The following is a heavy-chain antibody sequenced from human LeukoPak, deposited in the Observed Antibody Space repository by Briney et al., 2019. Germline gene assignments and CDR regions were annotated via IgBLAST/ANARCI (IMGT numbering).Heavy chain of an antibody. V-gene: IGHV6-1*01. Sequence: SQTLSLTCGISGDSVSGNSAAWNWIRQSPSRGFEWLGRTYYRSKWYYDYAISVKSRITINPDTSKNQFSLQLNSVTPEDTAIYYCARDWERNNYYYGMDVWDQGTTVTVSS. CDR1: GDSVSGNSAA. J-gene: IGHJ6*02. D-gene: IGHD1-1*01. CDR3: ARDWERNNYYYGMDV. CDR2: TYYRSKWYY.